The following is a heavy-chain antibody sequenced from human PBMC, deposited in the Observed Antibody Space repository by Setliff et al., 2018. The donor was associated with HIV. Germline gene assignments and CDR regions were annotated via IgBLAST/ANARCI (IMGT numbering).Heavy chain of an antibody. V-gene: IGHV4-61*02. Sequence: KPSETLSLTCTVSGGSISSGTSYWSWIRQPAGKGLEWIGRIYTSGSTNYNPSLKSRVTISVDKSKNQFSLTLSSVTAADTAVYYCARGRTTLTDAFDIWGLGTTVTVSS. D-gene: IGHD4-17*01. CDR3: ARGRTTLTDAFDI. CDR1: GGSISSGTSY. CDR2: IYTSGST. J-gene: IGHJ3*02.